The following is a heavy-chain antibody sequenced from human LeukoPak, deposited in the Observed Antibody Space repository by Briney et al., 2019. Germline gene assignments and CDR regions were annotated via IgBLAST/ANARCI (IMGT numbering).Heavy chain of an antibody. CDR1: GFTFDDYA. CDR2: ISWSSGSI. Sequence: GGSLRLSCAASGFTFDDYAMHWVRQAPGKGLEWVSGISWSSGSIGYADSVKGRFTISRDNAKNSLYLQMNSLRAEDTALYYCEKARSYGSGSCDYWGQGTLVTVSS. D-gene: IGHD3-10*01. CDR3: EKARSYGSGSCDY. J-gene: IGHJ4*02. V-gene: IGHV3-9*01.